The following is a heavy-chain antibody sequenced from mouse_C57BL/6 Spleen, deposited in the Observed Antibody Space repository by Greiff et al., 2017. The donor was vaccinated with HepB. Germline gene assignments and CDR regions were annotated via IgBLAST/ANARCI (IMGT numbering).Heavy chain of an antibody. CDR3: ARNYGSFYYFDY. CDR1: GFTFSSYT. J-gene: IGHJ2*01. D-gene: IGHD1-1*01. V-gene: IGHV5-9*01. Sequence: EVKLMESGGGLVKPGGSLKLSCAASGFTFSSYTMSWVRQTPEKRLEWVATISGGGGNTYYPDSVKGRFTISRDNAKNTLYLQMSSLRSEDTALYYCARNYGSFYYFDYWGQGTTLTVSS. CDR2: ISGGGGNT.